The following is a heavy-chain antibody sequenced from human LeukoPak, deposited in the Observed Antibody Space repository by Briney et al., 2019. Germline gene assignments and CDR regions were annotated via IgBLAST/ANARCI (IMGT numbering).Heavy chain of an antibody. CDR3: VSGSGSYYQSRTYY. CDR1: GYSFTNYG. V-gene: IGHV1-18*01. Sequence: GSVTVSCKASGYSFTNYGISWVRQAPGKGVEWMGWISAYNGKKKYAQNIQGRVTIITDKAKSKAYMEMKRLRSDDTAVYYCVSGSGSYYQSRTYYWGQGTLVTVSS. J-gene: IGHJ4*02. D-gene: IGHD3-10*01. CDR2: ISAYNGKK.